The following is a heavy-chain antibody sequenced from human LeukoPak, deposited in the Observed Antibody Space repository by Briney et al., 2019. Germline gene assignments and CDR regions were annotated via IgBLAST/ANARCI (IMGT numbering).Heavy chain of an antibody. Sequence: GRSLRLSCAASGFTFDDYAMHWVRQAPGKGLEWVSGISWNSGSIGYADSVKGRFTISRDNAKNSLYLQMNSLRAEDTALYYCAKDAYDILTGYLFDSWGQGTLVTVSS. D-gene: IGHD3-9*01. CDR1: GFTFDDYA. J-gene: IGHJ4*02. CDR3: AKDAYDILTGYLFDS. CDR2: ISWNSGSI. V-gene: IGHV3-9*01.